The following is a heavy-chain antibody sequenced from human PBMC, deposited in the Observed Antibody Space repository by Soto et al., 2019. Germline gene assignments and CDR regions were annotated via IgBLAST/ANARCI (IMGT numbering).Heavy chain of an antibody. CDR3: ALKPGGIYAFDI. Sequence: GGSLRLSCAASGFTFSSYAMSWVRQAPGKGLQWVSAISTSGGFTYYADSVKGRFTISRDNSKNTLYLQMNSLRAEDTAVYYCALKPGGIYAFDIWGQGAKVTVSS. CDR2: ISTSGGFT. D-gene: IGHD6-13*01. J-gene: IGHJ3*02. V-gene: IGHV3-23*01. CDR1: GFTFSSYA.